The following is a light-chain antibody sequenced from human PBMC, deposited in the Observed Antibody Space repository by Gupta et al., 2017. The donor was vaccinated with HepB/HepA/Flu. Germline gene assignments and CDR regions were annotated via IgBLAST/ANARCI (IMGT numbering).Light chain of an antibody. V-gene: IGKV3-15*01. CDR1: QSVNRK. CDR2: GAS. CDR3: HQYNNWPPWT. Sequence: EIVLTQSPATLSVSPGEGATLSCRASQSVNRKLAWYQQKPGQAPRLLIFGASTRATGIPARFSGSGSGTEFTLTISSRQSEDFAVYYCHQYNNWPPWTFGQGTKVEIK. J-gene: IGKJ1*01.